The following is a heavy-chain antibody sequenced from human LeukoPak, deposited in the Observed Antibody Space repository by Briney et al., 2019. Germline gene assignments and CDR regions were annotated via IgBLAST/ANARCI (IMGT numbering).Heavy chain of an antibody. V-gene: IGHV1-18*01. CDR2: ISAYNGNT. J-gene: IGHJ6*02. CDR3: AREYGDTNYYYYGRDV. D-gene: IGHD4-17*01. Sequence: WMGWISAYNGNTNYAQKLQGRVTMTTDTSTSTAYMELRSLRSDDTAVYYCAREYGDTNYYYYGRDVWCQGTTVMVSS.